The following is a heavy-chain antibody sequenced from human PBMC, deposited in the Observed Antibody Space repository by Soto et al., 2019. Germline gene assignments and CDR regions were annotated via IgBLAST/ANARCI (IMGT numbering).Heavy chain of an antibody. CDR2: ISGYNGDT. V-gene: IGHV1-18*04. Sequence: ASVKVSCKASGYTFSSYGISWVRQAPGQGLEWMGWISGYNGDTNYAQKVRGRVTVTADTSTSTTYMELGSLRSDDAAVYCCARDLAYCGGDCYYDTFDIWGQGTMVTVSS. CDR1: GYTFSSYG. D-gene: IGHD2-21*02. J-gene: IGHJ3*02. CDR3: ARDLAYCGGDCYYDTFDI.